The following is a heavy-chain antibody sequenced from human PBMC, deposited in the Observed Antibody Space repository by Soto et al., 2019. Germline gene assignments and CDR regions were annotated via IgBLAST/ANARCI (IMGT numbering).Heavy chain of an antibody. V-gene: IGHV3-23*01. CDR3: ANFEGHPLEYWYLDF. CDR1: GFSFSAYA. D-gene: IGHD1-1*01. CDR2: IHGGGGAT. J-gene: IGHJ2*01. Sequence: EVQLLESGGGLVQPGGSLRLSCAASGFSFSAYAMGWVRQAPGKGLEWVSTIHGGGGATHYADSVKGRFTISRDDSKNTLYTHMNSLRAEDTADYYCANFEGHPLEYWYLDFWCRGTLVTVSS.